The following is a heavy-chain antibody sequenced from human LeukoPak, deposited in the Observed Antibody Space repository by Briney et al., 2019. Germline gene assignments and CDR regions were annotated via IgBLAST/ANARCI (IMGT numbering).Heavy chain of an antibody. Sequence: GASVNVSCKASKYTFTDYYIHWVRQAPGQGLEWMGRIGPNNGGTNYAQKFQDRVAMTRDTSITTAYMELSRLTSDDTAMYYCARRARELPFDYWGQGTLVTVSS. V-gene: IGHV1-2*06. CDR3: ARRARELPFDY. D-gene: IGHD1-7*01. CDR1: KYTFTDYY. CDR2: IGPNNGGT. J-gene: IGHJ4*02.